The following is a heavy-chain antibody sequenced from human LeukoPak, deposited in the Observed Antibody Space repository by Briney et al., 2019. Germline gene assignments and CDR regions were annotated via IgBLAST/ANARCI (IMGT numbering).Heavy chain of an antibody. D-gene: IGHD2-15*01. CDR2: IDPNSGAT. V-gene: IGHV1-2*02. Sequence: ASVKVSCKASGYIFIGYYIYWVRQAPGQGPEWMGWIDPNSGATNYAQKFQGRVSVSRDTSLTTVYMELSRLTSDDTAIYYCARSLGHCSGGNCYWGQGTLVTVSS. J-gene: IGHJ4*02. CDR3: ARSLGHCSGGNCY. CDR1: GYIFIGYY.